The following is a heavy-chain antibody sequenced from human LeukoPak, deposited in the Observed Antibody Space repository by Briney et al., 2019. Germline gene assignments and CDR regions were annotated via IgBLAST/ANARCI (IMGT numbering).Heavy chain of an antibody. CDR3: TTFNWLLESLGELLSL. Sequence: PGGSLRLSCAASGFTFSNAWMSWVRQAPGKGLEWVGRIKSKTDGGTTDYAAPVKGRFTISRDDSKNTLYLQMNSLKTEDTAVYYCTTFNWLLESLGELLSLWGQGTLVTVSS. CDR1: GFTFSNAW. D-gene: IGHD3-16*01. J-gene: IGHJ4*02. V-gene: IGHV3-15*01. CDR2: IKSKTDGGTT.